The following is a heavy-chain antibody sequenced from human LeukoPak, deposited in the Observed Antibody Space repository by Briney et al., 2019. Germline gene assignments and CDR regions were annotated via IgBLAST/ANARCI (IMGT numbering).Heavy chain of an antibody. D-gene: IGHD5-12*01. J-gene: IGHJ4*02. V-gene: IGHV4-31*03. CDR1: GGSISSGGYY. Sequence: SETLSLTCTVSGGSISSGGYYWSWIRQHPGKGLEWIGYIYYSGSTYYNPSLKSRVTISVDTSKNQFSLKLSSVTAADTAVYYCARALVEMATIGGYYFDYWGQGTLVTVSS. CDR3: ARALVEMATIGGYYFDY. CDR2: IYYSGST.